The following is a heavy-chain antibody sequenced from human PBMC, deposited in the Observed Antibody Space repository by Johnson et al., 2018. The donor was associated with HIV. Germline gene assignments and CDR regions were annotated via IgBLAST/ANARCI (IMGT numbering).Heavy chain of an antibody. D-gene: IGHD3-3*01. CDR2: ITFEGSDK. V-gene: IGHV3-30*18. J-gene: IGHJ3*02. CDR3: AKGSRARALYDVWGGVPDAFDI. CDR1: GLSFSNFG. Sequence: QVQLVESGGGVVQPGKSLTLSCVGSGLSFSNFGIHWVRQAPGKGLEWVAVITFEGSDKYYADSAKGRVTISSDDSKNTLYLQMNSLRAEDTAVYYCAKGSRARALYDVWGGVPDAFDIWGQGTMVTVSS.